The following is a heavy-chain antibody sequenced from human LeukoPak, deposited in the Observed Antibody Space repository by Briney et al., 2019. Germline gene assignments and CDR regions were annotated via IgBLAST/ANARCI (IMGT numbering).Heavy chain of an antibody. CDR3: ARVSSSWFDFDY. V-gene: IGHV4-38-2*02. D-gene: IGHD6-13*01. CDR2: IYHSGNT. J-gene: IGHJ4*02. Sequence: SETLSLTCTVSGYSISSGYYWGWLRQPPGKGLEWIGSIYHSGNTYYSPSLKSRVTISVDTSKNQFSLKLSSVTAADTAVYYCARVSSSWFDFDYWGQGTLVTVSS. CDR1: GYSISSGYY.